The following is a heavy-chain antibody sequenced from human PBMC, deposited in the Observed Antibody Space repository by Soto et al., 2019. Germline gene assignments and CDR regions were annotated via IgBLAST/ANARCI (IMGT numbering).Heavy chain of an antibody. CDR2: IWYDGSNK. Sequence: QVQLVESGGGVVQPGRSVRLSCAASGFTFSSHGKHWVRQAPGKGLEWVAVIWYDGSNKYYADSVKGRFTISRDDSKNMVYLQINSLRAEDTAVYYCVRDGWYSIQAPYWGQGTLVTVSS. V-gene: IGHV3-33*01. D-gene: IGHD6-19*01. CDR3: VRDGWYSIQAPY. J-gene: IGHJ4*02. CDR1: GFTFSSHG.